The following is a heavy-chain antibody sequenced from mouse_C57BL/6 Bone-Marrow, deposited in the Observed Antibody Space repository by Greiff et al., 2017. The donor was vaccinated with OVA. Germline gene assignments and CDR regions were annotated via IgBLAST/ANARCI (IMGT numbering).Heavy chain of an antibody. J-gene: IGHJ2*01. D-gene: IGHD1-1*01. V-gene: IGHV5-4*03. Sequence: EVKLVESGGSLVKPGGSLKLSCAASGFTFSSYAMSWVRQTPEKRLEWVATISDGGSYTYYPDNVKGRFTISRDNAKNNLYLQMSHLKSEDTAMYYCARGDTTGPHYWGQGATLTVSS. CDR3: ARGDTTGPHY. CDR1: GFTFSSYA. CDR2: ISDGGSYT.